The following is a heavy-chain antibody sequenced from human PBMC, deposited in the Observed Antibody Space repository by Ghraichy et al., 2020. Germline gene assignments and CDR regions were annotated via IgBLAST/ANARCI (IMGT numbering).Heavy chain of an antibody. Sequence: SQTLSLTCNVTGVSLITSDYYWSWLRQPPGRGLGWVGTVYYTGTSYKTPSLKSRLPLSVDTSKSLFSLRLNSLTPPVPAVYYCARLRAYSSSPLPGRYFDLWGRGTRVIV. CDR1: GVSLITSDYY. CDR2: VYYTGTS. D-gene: IGHD6-6*01. J-gene: IGHJ2*01. CDR3: ARLRAYSSSPLPGRYFDL. V-gene: IGHV4-39*01.